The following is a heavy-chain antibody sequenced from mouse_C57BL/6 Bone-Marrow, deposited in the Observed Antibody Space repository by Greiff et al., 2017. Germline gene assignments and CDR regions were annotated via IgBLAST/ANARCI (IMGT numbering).Heavy chain of an antibody. V-gene: IGHV1-7*01. CDR1: GYTFTSYW. D-gene: IGHD1-1*01. Sequence: VQLQQSGAELAKPGALVKLSCKASGYTFTSYWMHWVKQRPGQGLEWIGYINPSSGYTKYNQKFKDKATLTADKSSSTAYMQLSSLTYEDSAVYYCASDYYGSSYAVAYWGQGTLVTVSA. CDR3: ASDYYGSSYAVAY. CDR2: INPSSGYT. J-gene: IGHJ3*01.